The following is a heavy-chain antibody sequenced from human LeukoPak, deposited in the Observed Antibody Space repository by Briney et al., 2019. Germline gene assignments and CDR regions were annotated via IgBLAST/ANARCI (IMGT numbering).Heavy chain of an antibody. D-gene: IGHD3-3*01. J-gene: IGHJ4*02. V-gene: IGHV3-23*01. CDR1: RFTFSNYG. CDR2: ISGSGDNT. CDR3: ARRYYDFWSGYSYYFDY. Sequence: PGGSLRLSCSASRFTFSNYGMSWVRQTPGKGLEWVSAISGSGDNTFYADSVKGRFTISRDNAKNSLFLQMNSLRAEDTAVYYCARRYYDFWSGYSYYFDYWGQGTLVTVSS.